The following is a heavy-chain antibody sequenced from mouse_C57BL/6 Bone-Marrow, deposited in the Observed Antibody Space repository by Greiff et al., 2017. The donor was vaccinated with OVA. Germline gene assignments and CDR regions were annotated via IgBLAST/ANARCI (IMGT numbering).Heavy chain of an antibody. CDR1: GFSFTSYG. CDR2: IWSDGST. V-gene: IGHV2-6-1*01. D-gene: IGHD2-4*01. J-gene: IGHJ1*03. CDR3: ARHSYYDYPYWYFDV. Sequence: VKVVESGPGLVAPSQRLSITCTVSGFSFTSYGVHWVRQPPGKGLEWLVVIWSDGSTTYNSALKSRLSISKDNSKSQVFLKMNSLQTDDTAMYYCARHSYYDYPYWYFDVWGTGTTVTVSS.